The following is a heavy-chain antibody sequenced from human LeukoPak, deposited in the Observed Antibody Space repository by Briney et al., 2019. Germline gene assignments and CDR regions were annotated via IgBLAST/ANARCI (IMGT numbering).Heavy chain of an antibody. V-gene: IGHV3-11*04. J-gene: IGHJ4*02. Sequence: LSLTCTVSGYSISSGYYWGWIRPPPGKGLEWVSYISSSGSTIYYADSVKGRFTISRDNAKNSLYLQMNSLRAEDTAVYYCARDSEPIATPPGYWGQGTLVTVSS. CDR2: ISSSGSTI. CDR1: GYSISSGYY. CDR3: ARDSEPIATPPGY. D-gene: IGHD6-13*01.